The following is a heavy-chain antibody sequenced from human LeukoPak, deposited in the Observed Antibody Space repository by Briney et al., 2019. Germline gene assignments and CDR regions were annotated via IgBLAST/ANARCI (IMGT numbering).Heavy chain of an antibody. V-gene: IGHV3-30*18. CDR2: ISYDGSNK. D-gene: IGHD3-22*01. J-gene: IGHJ4*02. Sequence: GGSLRLSCAASGFTFSSYGMHWVRQAPSKGLEWVAVISYDGSNKYYADSVKGRLTISRDNSKNTLYLQMNSLRAEDTAVYYCAKTPGGYYDSSGYSYYFDYWGQGTLVTVSS. CDR1: GFTFSSYG. CDR3: AKTPGGYYDSSGYSYYFDY.